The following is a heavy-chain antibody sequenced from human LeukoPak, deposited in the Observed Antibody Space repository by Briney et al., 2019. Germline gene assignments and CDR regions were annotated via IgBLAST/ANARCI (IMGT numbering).Heavy chain of an antibody. D-gene: IGHD6-6*01. J-gene: IGHJ6*02. CDR2: INHSGGT. CDR1: GFTFSSYS. Sequence: PGGSLRLSCAASGFTFSSYSMNWARQPPGKGLEWIGEINHSGGTNYNPSLKSRVTISVDTSKNQFSLKLSSVTAADTAVFYCASPGPHTSRAPRSYYYYGLDVWGQGTTVTVSS. CDR3: ASPGPHTSRAPRSYYYYGLDV. V-gene: IGHV4-34*01.